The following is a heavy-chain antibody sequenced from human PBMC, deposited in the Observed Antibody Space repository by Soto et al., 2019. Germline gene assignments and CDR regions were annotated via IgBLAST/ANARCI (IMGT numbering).Heavy chain of an antibody. V-gene: IGHV4-34*01. Sequence: QVQLQQWGAGLLKPSETLSLTCAVYGGSFSGYYWSWIRQPPGKGLEWIGEINHSGSTNYNPSLKSRVTISVDTSKNQFSLKLSSVTAADTAVYYCARGGSLLWFGESPNYYYYMDVWGKGTTVTVSS. CDR1: GGSFSGYY. D-gene: IGHD3-10*01. J-gene: IGHJ6*03. CDR3: ARGGSLLWFGESPNYYYYMDV. CDR2: INHSGST.